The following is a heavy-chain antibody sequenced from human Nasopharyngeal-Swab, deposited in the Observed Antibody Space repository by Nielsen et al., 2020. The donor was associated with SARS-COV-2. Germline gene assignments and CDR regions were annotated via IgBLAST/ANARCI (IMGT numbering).Heavy chain of an antibody. CDR3: VRPEGVATSFKYYFQYGMDV. V-gene: IGHV5-51*01. Sequence: QVSCKGSGYSFFSYWIAWVRQMPPKGLVWMGIIFTRDSDTTYSPSFQGQVTISADKSISTAYLQWSSLKASDTAMYYCVRPEGVATSFKYYFQYGMDVWGQGTMVTVPS. J-gene: IGHJ6*02. D-gene: IGHD5-12*01. CDR2: IFTRDSDT. CDR1: GYSFFSYW.